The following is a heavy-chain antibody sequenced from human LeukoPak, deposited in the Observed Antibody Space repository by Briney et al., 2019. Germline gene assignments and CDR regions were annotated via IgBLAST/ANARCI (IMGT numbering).Heavy chain of an antibody. J-gene: IGHJ4*02. CDR1: GYTFTSYF. Sequence: ASVTVSCKASGYTFTSYFMHWVGQPPGKGLEGVGIITPSGGSTSYAEKLQGRVTMTRDLSTSTVYMDLSSPRSDDTAVYYCARIPSIDYDRSGYYCWGQGTLVTVSS. D-gene: IGHD3-22*01. V-gene: IGHV1-46*01. CDR3: ARIPSIDYDRSGYYC. CDR2: ITPSGGST.